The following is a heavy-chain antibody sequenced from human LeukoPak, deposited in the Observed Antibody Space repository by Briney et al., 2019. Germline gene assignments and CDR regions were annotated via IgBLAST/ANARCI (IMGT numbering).Heavy chain of an antibody. J-gene: IGHJ4*02. V-gene: IGHV3-48*03. D-gene: IGHD6-19*01. Sequence: QPGGSLRLSCAASGFTFSSYEMNWARQAPGKGLEWVSYISSSGSTIYYADSVKGRFTISRDNAKNSLYLQMNSLRAEDTAVYYCARGGVYSSGWYSLMGPIFDYWGQGTLVTVSS. CDR1: GFTFSSYE. CDR2: ISSSGSTI. CDR3: ARGGVYSSGWYSLMGPIFDY.